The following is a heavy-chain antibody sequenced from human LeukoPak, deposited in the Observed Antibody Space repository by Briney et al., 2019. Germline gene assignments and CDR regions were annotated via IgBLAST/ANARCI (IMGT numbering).Heavy chain of an antibody. CDR3: ARALLTGIPTRGYFDY. CDR2: IAPSGGGT. CDR1: GFTFSSYG. J-gene: IGHJ4*02. Sequence: GVSLTLSCAASGFTFSSYGMSWVRQAPGKGLEWVAGIAPSGGGTEYADSVKGRFTIARDDSQKTLYLQMNSLTADDTAVYFCARALLTGIPTRGYFDYWGQGTLVTVSS. V-gene: IGHV3-23*01. D-gene: IGHD1-1*01.